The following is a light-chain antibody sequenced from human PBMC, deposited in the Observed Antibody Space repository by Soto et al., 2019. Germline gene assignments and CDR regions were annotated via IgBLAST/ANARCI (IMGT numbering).Light chain of an antibody. CDR2: DAS. CDR1: QSISSW. J-gene: IGKJ2*01. Sequence: DIQMTQSPSTLSASVGDRVTITCRASQSISSWLAWYQQKPGKVPKLLIYDASKLESGVPSRFSGSGSGTEFTLTISSLQPDDFATYYCQQYNSYSPYTFGQGTNLEIK. V-gene: IGKV1-5*01. CDR3: QQYNSYSPYT.